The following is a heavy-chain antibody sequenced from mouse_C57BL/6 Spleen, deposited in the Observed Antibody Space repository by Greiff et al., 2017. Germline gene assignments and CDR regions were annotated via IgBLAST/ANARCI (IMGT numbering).Heavy chain of an antibody. CDR3: ARDGDYDYDGAWFAY. D-gene: IGHD2-4*01. CDR1: GFTFSSYA. V-gene: IGHV5-4*01. J-gene: IGHJ3*01. Sequence: EVQLVESGGGLVKPGESLKLSCAASGFTFSSYAMSWVRQTPEKRLEWVATISDGGSYTYYPDNVKGRFTISRDNAKNNLYLQMSHLKSEDTAMYYCARDGDYDYDGAWFAYWGQGTLVTVSA. CDR2: ISDGGSYT.